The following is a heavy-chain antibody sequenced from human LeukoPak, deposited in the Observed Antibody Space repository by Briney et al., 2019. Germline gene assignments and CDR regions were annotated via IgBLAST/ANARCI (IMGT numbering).Heavy chain of an antibody. CDR1: GGSFSGYY. V-gene: IGHV4-34*01. D-gene: IGHD3-16*01. CDR2: INRSGST. CDR3: ARKVYYHDSTDYWFFDL. Sequence: SETLSLTCAVYGGSFSGYYWSWIRQPPGKGLEWIGEINRSGSTNYNPSLKTRVTISLDTSKNQFSLKLSSVTAADTAVYFCARKVYYHDSTDYWFFDLWGRGTLVTVSS. J-gene: IGHJ2*01.